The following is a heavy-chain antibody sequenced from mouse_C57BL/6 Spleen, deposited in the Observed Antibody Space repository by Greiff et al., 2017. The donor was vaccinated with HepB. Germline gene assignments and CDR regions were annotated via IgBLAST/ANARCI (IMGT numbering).Heavy chain of an antibody. V-gene: IGHV5-9*01. Sequence: EVKVVESGGGLVKPGGSLKLSCAASGFTFSSYTMSWVRQTPEKRLEWVATISGGGGNTYYPDSVKGRFTISRDNAKNTLYLQMSSLRSEDTALYYCARHYYGSSTGFAYWGQGTLVTVSA. CDR1: GFTFSSYT. CDR3: ARHYYGSSTGFAY. CDR2: ISGGGGNT. J-gene: IGHJ3*01. D-gene: IGHD1-1*01.